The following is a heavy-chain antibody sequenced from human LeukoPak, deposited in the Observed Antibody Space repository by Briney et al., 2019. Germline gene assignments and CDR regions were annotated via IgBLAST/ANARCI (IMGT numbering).Heavy chain of an antibody. J-gene: IGHJ5*02. CDR1: GYTFTGYY. CDR2: INPNSGGT. D-gene: IGHD3-3*01. CDR3: ARDRRSAIFGVVIIKNWFDP. Sequence: ASVKVSCKASGYTFTGYYMHWVRQAPGQGLEWMGWINPNSGGTNYAQKFQGRVTMTRDTSISTAYMELSRLRSDDTVVYYCARDRRSAIFGVVIIKNWFDPWGQGTLVTVSS. V-gene: IGHV1-2*02.